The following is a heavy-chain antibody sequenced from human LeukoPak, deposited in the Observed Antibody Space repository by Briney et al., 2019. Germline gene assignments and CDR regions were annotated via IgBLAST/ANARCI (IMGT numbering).Heavy chain of an antibody. J-gene: IGHJ6*04. CDR2: IYSGGST. V-gene: IGHV3-53*01. CDR3: ARQRDYYYGIDV. CDR1: GFTVSSNY. Sequence: PGGSLRLSCAASGFTVSSNYMSWVRQAPGKGLEWVSVIYSGGSTYYADSVKGRFTISRDNSKNTLYLQMNSLRAEDTAVYYCARQRDYYYGIDVWGKGTTVTVSS. D-gene: IGHD6-25*01.